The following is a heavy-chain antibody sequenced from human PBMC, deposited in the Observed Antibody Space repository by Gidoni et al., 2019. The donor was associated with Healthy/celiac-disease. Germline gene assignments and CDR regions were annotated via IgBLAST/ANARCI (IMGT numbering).Heavy chain of an antibody. Sequence: EVQLVESGGGLVQPGGSLRLSCAASGFTFSRYEMNWVRQAPGKGLEWVSYISSSGSTIYYADSVKGRFTISRDNAKNSLYLQMNSLRAEDTAVYYCCNGGDSSGYYLYYYGMDVWGQGTTVTVSS. CDR2: ISSSGSTI. D-gene: IGHD3-22*01. CDR3: CNGGDSSGYYLYYYGMDV. CDR1: GFTFSRYE. V-gene: IGHV3-48*03. J-gene: IGHJ6*02.